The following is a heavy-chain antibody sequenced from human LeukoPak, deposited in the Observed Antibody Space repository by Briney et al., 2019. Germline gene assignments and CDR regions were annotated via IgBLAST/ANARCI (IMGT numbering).Heavy chain of an antibody. Sequence: SETLSLTCAVSGGSISSYYWSWIRQPPGKGLEWIGYIYYSGSTNYNPSLKSRVTISVDTSKNQFSLKLSSVTAADTAVYYCARRAGRYYFDYWGQGTLVTVSS. CDR2: IYYSGST. CDR3: ARRAGRYYFDY. V-gene: IGHV4-59*08. CDR1: GGSISSYY. J-gene: IGHJ4*02. D-gene: IGHD4-17*01.